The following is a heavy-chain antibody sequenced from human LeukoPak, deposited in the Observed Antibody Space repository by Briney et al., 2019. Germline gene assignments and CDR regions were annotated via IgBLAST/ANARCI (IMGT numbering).Heavy chain of an antibody. CDR2: INWNGGST. CDR3: ARAGGDYGDGYAYFDY. V-gene: IGHV3-20*04. Sequence: GGSLRLSCAASGFTFDDYGMGWVRQAPGKGLEWVSGINWNGGSTGYADSVKGRFTISRDNAKNSLYLQMNSLRAEDTALYYCARAGGDYGDGYAYFDYWGQGTLVTVSS. CDR1: GFTFDDYG. J-gene: IGHJ4*02. D-gene: IGHD4-17*01.